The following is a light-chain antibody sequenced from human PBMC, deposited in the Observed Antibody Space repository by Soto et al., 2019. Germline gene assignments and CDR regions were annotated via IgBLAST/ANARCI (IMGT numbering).Light chain of an antibody. V-gene: IGKV1-39*01. CDR3: QQSYSTSV. J-gene: IGKJ5*01. CDR2: AAS. CDR1: QSISSY. Sequence: DIQVTQSPSSLSASLGYRFTITCRASQSISSYLNWYQQKPGKAPKLLIYAASSLQSGVPSRLSGSGSGTDFTLTISSLQPEDFATYYCQQSYSTSVFGQGTRLEIK.